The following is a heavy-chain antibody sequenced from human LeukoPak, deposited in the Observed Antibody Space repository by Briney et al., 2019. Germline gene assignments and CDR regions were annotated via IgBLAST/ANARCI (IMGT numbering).Heavy chain of an antibody. D-gene: IGHD6-13*01. V-gene: IGHV3-7*01. CDR3: AIIPRAAAGPSARSPFHY. CDR2: IKQDGSDK. CDR1: GFTFSSYG. J-gene: IGHJ4*02. Sequence: GGSLRLSCAASGFTFSSYGMQWVRQAPGKGLEWVANIKQDGSDKYYVDSVKGRFTISRDNAKNSLYLQMNSLRAEDTAVYYCAIIPRAAAGPSARSPFHYWGQGTLVTVSS.